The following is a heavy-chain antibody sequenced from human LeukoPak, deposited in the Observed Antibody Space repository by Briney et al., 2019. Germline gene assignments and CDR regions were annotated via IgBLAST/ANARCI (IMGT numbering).Heavy chain of an antibody. CDR2: IKQDGSET. Sequence: PGGSLRLSCAASRFTFSDYWMNWVRQAPGKGLEWVANIKQDGSETHYVDSVKGRFTISRDNAKNSLYLQMNSLRAEDTAVYYCARDREMATMRTIDYWGQGTLVTVSS. J-gene: IGHJ4*02. D-gene: IGHD5-24*01. V-gene: IGHV3-7*01. CDR1: RFTFSDYW. CDR3: ARDREMATMRTIDY.